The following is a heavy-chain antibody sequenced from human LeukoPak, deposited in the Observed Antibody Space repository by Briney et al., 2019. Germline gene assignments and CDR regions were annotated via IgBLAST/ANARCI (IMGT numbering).Heavy chain of an antibody. D-gene: IGHD4-17*01. V-gene: IGHV3-30-3*01. Sequence: PGGSLRLSCAASGFTFSSYAMHWVRQAPGKGLEWVAVISYDGANKYYADSVKGRFTIPRDNSKNTLYLQMNSLRVEDTAVYYCARETGSAVGSTDFDYWGQGTLVTVSS. CDR3: ARETGSAVGSTDFDY. J-gene: IGHJ4*02. CDR1: GFTFSSYA. CDR2: ISYDGANK.